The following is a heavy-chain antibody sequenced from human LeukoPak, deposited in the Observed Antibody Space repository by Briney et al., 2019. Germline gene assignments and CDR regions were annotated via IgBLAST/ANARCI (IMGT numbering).Heavy chain of an antibody. V-gene: IGHV1-8*01. D-gene: IGHD3-3*01. J-gene: IGHJ5*02. Sequence: ASVKVSCKASGYTFASHDIIWVRQATGQGLEYMGWLRTDNDDAGYAEKFQGRVNLTRDTSTSTAYMELSSLRSEDTAVYYCARGWAKTIFGVVIIGSRWFDPWGQGTLVTVSS. CDR1: GYTFASHD. CDR3: ARGWAKTIFGVVIIGSRWFDP. CDR2: LRTDNDDA.